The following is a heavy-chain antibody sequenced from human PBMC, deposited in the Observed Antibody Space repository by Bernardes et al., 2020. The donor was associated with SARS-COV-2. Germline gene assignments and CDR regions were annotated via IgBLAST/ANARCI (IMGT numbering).Heavy chain of an antibody. CDR1: GFTFTKYA. Sequence: GGSLRLSCATSGFTFTKYAMNWVRQSPGKGLEWVACISRTSTYIYYADSVKGRFTISRDNSRNTLYLQMHGLRAEDTARYYCIPTALGVPYWGQGALVTVSS. D-gene: IGHD2-2*01. CDR3: IPTALGVPY. CDR2: ISRTSTYI. J-gene: IGHJ4*02. V-gene: IGHV3-21*04.